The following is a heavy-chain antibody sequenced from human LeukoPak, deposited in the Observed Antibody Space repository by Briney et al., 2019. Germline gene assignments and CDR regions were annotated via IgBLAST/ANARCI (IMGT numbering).Heavy chain of an antibody. J-gene: IGHJ4*02. CDR3: AKSYYDSTGYRGDFDY. Sequence: PGGSLRLSCAASGFTFSSYAMHWVRQAPGKGLEWVAVISYDGSNKYYADSVKGRFTISRDNSKNTLYLQMNSLRAEDTAVYYCAKSYYDSTGYRGDFDYWGQGTLVTVSS. D-gene: IGHD3-22*01. V-gene: IGHV3-30*04. CDR2: ISYDGSNK. CDR1: GFTFSSYA.